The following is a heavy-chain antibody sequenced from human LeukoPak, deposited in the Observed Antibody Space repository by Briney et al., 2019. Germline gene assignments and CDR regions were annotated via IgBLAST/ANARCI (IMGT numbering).Heavy chain of an antibody. CDR3: AREGHYCTIRTCSKWFDP. V-gene: IGHV3-74*01. CDR2: INGDGSTT. Sequence: QPGGSLRLSCAASGFTFSSSWMHGVRQAPGKGLVWVSRINGDGSTTVYADSVTGRSPISRDNPTNKLYLQMNRLRAEDTAVHYCAREGHYCTIRTCSKWFDPWGQGTLVTVSS. D-gene: IGHD2-8*01. J-gene: IGHJ5*02. CDR1: GFTFSSSW.